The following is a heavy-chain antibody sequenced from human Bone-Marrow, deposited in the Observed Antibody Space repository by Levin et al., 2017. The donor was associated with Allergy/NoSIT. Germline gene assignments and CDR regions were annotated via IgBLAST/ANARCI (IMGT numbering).Heavy chain of an antibody. CDR2: MNPNSGNT. CDR3: AKTRGIAVATTAGVRAGNNWFDP. Sequence: ASVKVSCKASGYTFTSYDINWVRQATGQGLEWMGWMNPNSGNTGYAQKFQGRVTMTRNTSISTAYMELSSLRSEDTAVYYCAKTRGIAVATTAGVRAGNNWFDPWGQGTLVTVSS. D-gene: IGHD6-19*01. J-gene: IGHJ5*02. CDR1: GYTFTSYD. V-gene: IGHV1-8*01.